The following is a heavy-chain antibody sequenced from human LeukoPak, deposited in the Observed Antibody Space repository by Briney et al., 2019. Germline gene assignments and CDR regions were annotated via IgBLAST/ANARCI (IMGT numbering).Heavy chain of an antibody. V-gene: IGHV4-34*01. J-gene: IGHJ6*02. D-gene: IGHD4-17*01. CDR3: ARVIATVTHAHRQTYGMDV. CDR2: INHSGST. Sequence: SVTLSLTCAVYGGSFSGYYWSWIRQPPGKGLEWIGEINHSGSTNYNPSLKSRVTISVDTSKNQFSLKLSSVTAADTAVYYCARVIATVTHAHRQTYGMDVWGQGTTVTVSS. CDR1: GGSFSGYY.